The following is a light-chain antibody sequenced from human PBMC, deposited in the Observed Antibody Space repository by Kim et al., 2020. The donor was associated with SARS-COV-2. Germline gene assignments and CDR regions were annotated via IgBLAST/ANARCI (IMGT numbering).Light chain of an antibody. CDR2: SNT. J-gene: IGLJ3*02. CDR3: ASWDDSLSGWV. CDR1: SSDIGSNT. Sequence: GQRIPLSCSGSSSDIGSNTVSWYQHFPGTTPKLLIYSNTQRPSRVPDRFSGSKSGTSASLAISELQSEDEADYYCASWDDSLSGWVFGGGTQLTVL. V-gene: IGLV1-44*01.